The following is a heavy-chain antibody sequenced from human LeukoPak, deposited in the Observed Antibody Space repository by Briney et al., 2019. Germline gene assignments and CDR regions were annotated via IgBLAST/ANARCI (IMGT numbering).Heavy chain of an antibody. V-gene: IGHV3-48*03. Sequence: GGSLRLSCAASGFTFSSYEMNWVRQAPGKGLEWISYISIDGDTIYYADSVKGRFTISRDNAKNSLYLQMNSLRAEDTAVYYCVRDQGGAVSYWGQGTLVTVSS. CDR3: VRDQGGAVSY. J-gene: IGHJ4*02. D-gene: IGHD3-16*01. CDR1: GFTFSSYE. CDR2: ISIDGDTI.